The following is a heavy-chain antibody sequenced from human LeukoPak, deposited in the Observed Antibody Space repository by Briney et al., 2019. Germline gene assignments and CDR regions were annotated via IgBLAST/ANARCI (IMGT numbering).Heavy chain of an antibody. J-gene: IGHJ2*01. CDR2: ISAYNGNT. D-gene: IGHD2-15*01. V-gene: IGHV1-18*01. Sequence: WASVKVSCKASGYTFTSYGISWVRQAPGQGLEWMGWISAYNGNTNYAQKLQGRVTMTTDTSTSTAYMELRSLRSDDTAVYYCARDGYCSGYDGYFDLWGRGTLVIVSS. CDR1: GYTFTSYG. CDR3: ARDGYCSGYDGYFDL.